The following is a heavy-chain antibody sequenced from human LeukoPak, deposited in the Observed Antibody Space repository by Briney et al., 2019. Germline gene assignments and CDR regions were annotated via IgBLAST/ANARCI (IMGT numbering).Heavy chain of an antibody. V-gene: IGHV3-48*03. CDR2: ISSSGSTI. D-gene: IGHD3-22*01. CDR3: ARAYDYYYDSSGYYVF. CDR1: GFTLSSYE. Sequence: QTGGSLRLSCAASGFTLSSYEMNWVRQAPGKGLEWVSYISSSGSTIYYADSVKGRFTISRDNAKNSLYLQMNSLRAEDTAVYYCARAYDYYYDSSGYYVFWGQGTMVTVSS. J-gene: IGHJ3*01.